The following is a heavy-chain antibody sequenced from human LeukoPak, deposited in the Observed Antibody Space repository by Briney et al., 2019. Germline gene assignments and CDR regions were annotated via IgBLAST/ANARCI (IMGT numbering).Heavy chain of an antibody. D-gene: IGHD2-15*01. CDR3: ARDVDSYYFDY. CDR1: GYTFSGYG. J-gene: IGHJ4*02. CDR2: ISAYSGDT. V-gene: IGHV1-18*01. Sequence: ASVKVSCKASGYTFSGYGISWVRQAPGQGLEWMGWISAYSGDTNYAQKFQGRVTITTDESTSTAYMELSSLRSEDTAVYYCARDVDSYYFDYWGQGTLVTVSS.